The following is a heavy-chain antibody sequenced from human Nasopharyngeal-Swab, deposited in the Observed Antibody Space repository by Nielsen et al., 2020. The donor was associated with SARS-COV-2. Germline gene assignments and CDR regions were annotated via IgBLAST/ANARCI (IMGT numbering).Heavy chain of an antibody. CDR2: INQDGNEE. J-gene: IGHJ4*02. CDR1: GFTFSKYW. V-gene: IGHV3-7*03. Sequence: GGSLRLSCATSGFTFSKYWMTWVRQAPGKGLEWVANINQDGNEEYYVDSVKGRFTISRDNAKNSLYLQMNSLRAEDTAVYYCARDPPLWFGELLLGLYYFDYWGQGTLVTVSS. CDR3: ARDPPLWFGELLLGLYYFDY. D-gene: IGHD3-10*01.